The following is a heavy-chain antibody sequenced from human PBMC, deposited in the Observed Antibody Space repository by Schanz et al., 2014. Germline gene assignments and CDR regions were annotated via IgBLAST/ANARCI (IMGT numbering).Heavy chain of an antibody. J-gene: IGHJ3*02. Sequence: QVQLVQSGAELRKPGTSVKVSCKTSGYTFSNDDINWVRQAIGQGPEFMGWISTFRNEDTNSAQRFQGRLTMTTDTSTSTAYMELRSLRSDDTAVYYCARGGGPEDVFDIWGQGTIRTVSS. CDR1: GYTFSNDD. CDR3: ARGGGPEDVFDI. V-gene: IGHV1-18*01. D-gene: IGHD5-12*01. CDR2: ISTFRNEDT.